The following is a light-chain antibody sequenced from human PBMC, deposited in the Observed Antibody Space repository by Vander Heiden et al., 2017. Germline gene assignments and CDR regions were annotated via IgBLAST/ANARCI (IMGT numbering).Light chain of an antibody. J-gene: IGLJ2*01. V-gene: IGLV2-14*01. CDR1: SSNVGGYNY. CDR3: SSYTSSSTREV. CDR2: DVS. Sequence: QSALTQPASVSGSPGQSITPPCPGTSSNVGGYNYVSWYQQHPCKAPKLMIYDVSNRPSGVSNRFSGSKSGNTASLTISGLQAEDEADYYCSSYTSSSTREVFGGGTKLTVL.